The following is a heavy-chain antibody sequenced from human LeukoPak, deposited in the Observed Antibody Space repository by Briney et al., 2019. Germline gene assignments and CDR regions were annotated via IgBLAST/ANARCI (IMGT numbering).Heavy chain of an antibody. V-gene: IGHV3-11*04. D-gene: IGHD2-8*01. CDR1: GFTFSEAW. CDR2: INSADNVE. J-gene: IGHJ5*02. Sequence: PGGSLRLSCAASGFTFSEAWMSWVRQAPGKGPEWVAHINSADNVEYYTDSVRGRFTMSRDNAKDLLYLQMNSLRDEDTAVYYCARDTVNGPFVISLDLWGQGVLVTVSS. CDR3: ARDTVNGPFVISLDL.